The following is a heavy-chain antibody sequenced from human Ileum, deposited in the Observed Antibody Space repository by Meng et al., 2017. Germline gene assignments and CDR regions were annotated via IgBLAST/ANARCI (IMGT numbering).Heavy chain of an antibody. Sequence: GESLKISCSASGFAFSGSTLHWVRKASGKGLEWIGRIRSRSNAYATVYAASVKGRFTISRDDSKNTAYLQMNSLKTEDTAVYYCSSSIFGVSVMNYWGRGTLVTVSS. CDR3: SSSIFGVSVMNY. CDR1: GFAFSGST. V-gene: IGHV3-73*01. D-gene: IGHD3-3*01. J-gene: IGHJ4*02. CDR2: IRSRSNAYAT.